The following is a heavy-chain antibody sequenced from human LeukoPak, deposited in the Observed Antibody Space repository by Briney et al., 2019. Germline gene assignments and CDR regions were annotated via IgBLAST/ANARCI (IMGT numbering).Heavy chain of an antibody. Sequence: SETLSLTCTVSGGSFSTTNYHWGWIRQPPGKGLEFIGTIYYRGGTYTNPSLKSRVTMSVDASKNQFSLNLNSVTAADTAVYYCARWRAYGSASYLNSHFDYWGQGTLVTVSS. CDR3: ARWRAYGSASYLNSHFDY. V-gene: IGHV4-39*01. CDR1: GGSFSTTNYH. D-gene: IGHD3-10*01. J-gene: IGHJ4*02. CDR2: IYYRGGT.